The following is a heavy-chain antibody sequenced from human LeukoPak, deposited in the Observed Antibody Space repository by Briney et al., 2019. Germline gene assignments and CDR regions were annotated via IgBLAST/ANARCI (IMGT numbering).Heavy chain of an antibody. Sequence: SETLSLTCTVSGGSISSYYWSWIRQPPGKGLEWIGYIYYTGSTSYNPSLKSRVTISVDTSKNQFSLKLSSVTAADTAVYYCARDLRGYDFWTDLRVDAFDIWGQGTMVTVSS. CDR3: ARDLRGYDFWTDLRVDAFDI. J-gene: IGHJ3*02. V-gene: IGHV4-59*12. CDR2: IYYTGST. CDR1: GGSISSYY. D-gene: IGHD3-3*01.